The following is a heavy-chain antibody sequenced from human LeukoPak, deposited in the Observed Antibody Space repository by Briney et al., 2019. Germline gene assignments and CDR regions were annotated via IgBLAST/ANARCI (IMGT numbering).Heavy chain of an antibody. J-gene: IGHJ4*02. CDR3: NYYDSSGYYVLDY. Sequence: SVKVSCKASGGTFSSYAISWVRQAPGQGLEWMGGIIPIFGTANYAQKFQGRVTITAGESTSTAYMELSSLRSEDTAVYYCNYYDSSGYYVLDYWGQGTLVTVSS. D-gene: IGHD3-22*01. CDR1: GGTFSSYA. CDR2: IIPIFGTA. V-gene: IGHV1-69*13.